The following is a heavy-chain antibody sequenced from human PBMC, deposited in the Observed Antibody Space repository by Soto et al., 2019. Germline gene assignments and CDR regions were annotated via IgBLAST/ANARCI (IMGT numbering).Heavy chain of an antibody. CDR3: AREPYGDSQYFDY. J-gene: IGHJ4*02. Sequence: GGSLRLSCAASGFTVSSNYMSWVRQGPDKGLEWVAVVSFDGKVTYYADSVKGRFTVSRDNSKNTIYLQANSLRAEDTAVYYCAREPYGDSQYFDYWGQGTPVTVSS. V-gene: IGHV3-30*03. CDR1: GFTVSSNY. D-gene: IGHD2-21*02. CDR2: VSFDGKVT.